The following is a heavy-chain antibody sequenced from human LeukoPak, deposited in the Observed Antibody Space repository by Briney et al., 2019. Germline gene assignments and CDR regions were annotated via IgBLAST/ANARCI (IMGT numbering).Heavy chain of an antibody. CDR1: GGSISSYY. CDR3: ARDGPSDFFDY. V-gene: IGHV4-4*07. J-gene: IGHJ4*02. Sequence: PSETLSLTCTVSGGSISSYYWSWIRQPAGKGQEWIGRIYTSGGTNYNPSLKSRVTISLDESKNQFSLKLSSVTAADTAVYYCARDGPSDFFDYWGQGTLVTVSS. D-gene: IGHD3-3*01. CDR2: IYTSGGT.